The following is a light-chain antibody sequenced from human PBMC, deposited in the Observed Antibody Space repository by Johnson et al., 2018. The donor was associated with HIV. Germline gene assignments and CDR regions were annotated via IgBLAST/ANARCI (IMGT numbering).Light chain of an antibody. J-gene: IGLJ1*01. V-gene: IGLV1-51*01. CDR3: GTWDSSLSAYV. CDR1: SSNIGNNY. CDR2: DNN. Sequence: QSVFTQPPSVSAAPGQKVTISCSGSSSNIGNNYVSWYQQLPGTAPKLLIYDNNKRPSGIPDRFSGSKSGTSATLGITGLQTGDEADYYCGTWDSSLSAYVFGPGTNVIVL.